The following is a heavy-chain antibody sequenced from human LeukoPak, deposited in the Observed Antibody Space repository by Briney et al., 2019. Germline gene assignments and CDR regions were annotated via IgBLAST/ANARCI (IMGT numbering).Heavy chain of an antibody. CDR2: INHSGST. Sequence: SETLSLTCAVYGGSFSGYYWSWIRQPPGKGLAWIGEINHSGSTNYNPSLKSRVTISVDTSKNQFSLKLSSVTAADTAVYYCARATNNYDFWSGYQFDPWGQGTLVTVSS. CDR3: ARATNNYDFWSGYQFDP. V-gene: IGHV4-34*01. J-gene: IGHJ5*02. D-gene: IGHD3-3*01. CDR1: GGSFSGYY.